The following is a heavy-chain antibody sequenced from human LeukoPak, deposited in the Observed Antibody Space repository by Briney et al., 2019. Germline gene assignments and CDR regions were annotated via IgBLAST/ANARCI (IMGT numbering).Heavy chain of an antibody. J-gene: IGHJ4*02. CDR1: GYSISSGYY. CDR3: ARQGRSDYFDY. Sequence: PSETLSLTCTVSGYSISSGYYWGWIRQPPGKGLEWIGSIYHSGSTYYHPSLKSRVPISVDTSKNQFPLKLSSVTAADAAVYYCARQGRSDYFDYWGQGTLVTVSS. D-gene: IGHD2-15*01. V-gene: IGHV4-38-2*02. CDR2: IYHSGST.